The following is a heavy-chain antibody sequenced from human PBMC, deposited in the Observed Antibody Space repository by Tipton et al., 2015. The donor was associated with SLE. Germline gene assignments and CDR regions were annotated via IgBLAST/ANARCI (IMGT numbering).Heavy chain of an antibody. CDR1: GGSISSSSYY. J-gene: IGHJ6*03. V-gene: IGHV4-61*01. D-gene: IGHD1-1*01. CDR3: ARDPLDDEDYYYMDV. CDR2: IYYSGST. Sequence: GSLRLSCTVSGGSISSSSYYWGWIRQPPGKGLEWIGYIYYSGSTNYNPSLKSRVTISVDTSKNQFSLKLSSVTAADTAVYYCARDPLDDEDYYYMDVWGKGTTVTVSS.